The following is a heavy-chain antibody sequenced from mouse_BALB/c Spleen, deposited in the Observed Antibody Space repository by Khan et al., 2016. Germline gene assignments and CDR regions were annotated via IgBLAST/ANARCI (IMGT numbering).Heavy chain of an antibody. J-gene: IGHJ1*01. V-gene: IGHV3-6*02. CDR1: GYSITSGYY. CDR2: ISYDGSN. CDR3: ARMGDWFFDV. Sequence: EVQLQESGPGLVKPSQSPSLTCSVTGYSITSGYYWNWIRQFPGNKLEWMGYISYDGSNNYNPSLKNRISITRDTSKNQLFLKLNSVTTEDTATFYCARMGDWFFDVWGAGPTVTVSS. D-gene: IGHD2-3*01.